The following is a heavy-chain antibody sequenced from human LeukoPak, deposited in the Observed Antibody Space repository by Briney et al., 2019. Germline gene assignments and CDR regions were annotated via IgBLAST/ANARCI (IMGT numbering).Heavy chain of an antibody. J-gene: IGHJ5*02. CDR3: ARQLHYDILTGYYSNPWFDP. CDR1: GYIFTSYW. D-gene: IGHD3-9*01. Sequence: GESLKISCKGSGYIFTSYWIGWVRQMPGKGLEWMGIIYPGDSDTRYSPSFQGQVTISADKSISTAYLQWSSLKASDTAMYYCARQLHYDILTGYYSNPWFDPWGQGTLVTVSS. CDR2: IYPGDSDT. V-gene: IGHV5-51*01.